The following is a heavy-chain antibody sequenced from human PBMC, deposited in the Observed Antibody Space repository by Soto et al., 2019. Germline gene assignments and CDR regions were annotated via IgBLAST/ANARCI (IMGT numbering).Heavy chain of an antibody. V-gene: IGHV1-3*01. D-gene: IGHD3-10*01. CDR1: RYTFTSYA. CDR2: INAGNGNT. J-gene: IGHJ4*02. Sequence: VASVKVSCKASRYTFTSYAMHWVRQAPGQRLEWMGWINAGNGNTKYSQKFQGRVTITRDTSASTAYMELSSLRSEDTAVYYCARDPVLLWFGELFYYFDYWGQGTLVTVSS. CDR3: ARDPVLLWFGELFYYFDY.